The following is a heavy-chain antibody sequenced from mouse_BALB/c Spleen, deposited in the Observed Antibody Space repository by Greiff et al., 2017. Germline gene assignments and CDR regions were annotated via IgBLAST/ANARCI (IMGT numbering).Heavy chain of an antibody. V-gene: IGHV1-7*01. D-gene: IGHD2-14*01. Sequence: QVQLQQSGAELAKPGASVKMSCKASGYTFTSYWMHWVKQRPGQGLEWIGYINPSTGYTEYNQKFKDKATLTADKSSSTAYMQLSSLTSEDSAVYYCARDGRYDGYAMDYWGQGTSGTVSS. J-gene: IGHJ4*01. CDR2: INPSTGYT. CDR3: ARDGRYDGYAMDY. CDR1: GYTFTSYW.